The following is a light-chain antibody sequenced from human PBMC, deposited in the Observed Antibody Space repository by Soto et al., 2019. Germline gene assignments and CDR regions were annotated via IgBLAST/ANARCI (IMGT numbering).Light chain of an antibody. Sequence: EIVMTQSPATLSVSPGERATLSCRASQSVSSNLAWYQQKPGQAPRLLIYGASTRTTGVPARFSGSGSGTEFTLTISSLQSEDSAVYYCQHYNNWPPWTFDQGTKVEIK. V-gene: IGKV3-15*01. CDR1: QSVSSN. J-gene: IGKJ1*01. CDR2: GAS. CDR3: QHYNNWPPWT.